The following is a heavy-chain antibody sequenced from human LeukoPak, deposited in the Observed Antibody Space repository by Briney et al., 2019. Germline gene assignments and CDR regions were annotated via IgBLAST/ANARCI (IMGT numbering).Heavy chain of an antibody. CDR2: IRSKAYGGTT. Sequence: GGSLGLSCTASGFTFGDYAMSWFRQAPGKGLEWVGFIRSKAYGGTTEYAASVKGRFTISRDDSKSIAYLQMNSLKTEDTAVYYCTRGTYGDYPDFDYWGQGTLVTVSS. CDR3: TRGTYGDYPDFDY. CDR1: GFTFGDYA. D-gene: IGHD4-17*01. J-gene: IGHJ4*02. V-gene: IGHV3-49*03.